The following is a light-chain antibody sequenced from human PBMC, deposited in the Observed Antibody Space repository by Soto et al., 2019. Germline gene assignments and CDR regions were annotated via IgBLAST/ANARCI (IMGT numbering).Light chain of an antibody. Sequence: QSVLTQPASVSGSPGQSITISCPGTSSDVGGYNYVSWYQQHPGKAPKLMIYDVSNRPSGVSNRFSGSKSGNTASLTISGLQAEDEADYYCSSYTSSSTYVFRTGTKVTVL. V-gene: IGLV2-14*01. CDR2: DVS. CDR3: SSYTSSSTYV. CDR1: SSDVGGYNY. J-gene: IGLJ1*01.